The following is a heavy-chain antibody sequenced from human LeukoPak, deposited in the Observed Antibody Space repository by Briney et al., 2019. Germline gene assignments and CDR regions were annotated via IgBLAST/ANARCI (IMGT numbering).Heavy chain of an antibody. CDR1: GGSISSYY. V-gene: IGHV4-59*01. CDR2: IYHSGST. Sequence: SETLSLTCTVSGGSISSYYWSWIRQPPGKGLEWIGYIYHSGSTNYNPSLRSRVTISVDTSKNQFSLKLSSVTAADTAVYYCARGYGPHTSGWDYWGQGTLVTVSS. J-gene: IGHJ4*02. D-gene: IGHD6-19*01. CDR3: ARGYGPHTSGWDY.